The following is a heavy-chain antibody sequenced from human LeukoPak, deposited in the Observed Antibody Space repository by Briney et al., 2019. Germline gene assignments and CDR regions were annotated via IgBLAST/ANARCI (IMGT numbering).Heavy chain of an antibody. V-gene: IGHV3-30*02. CDR1: GFTFSSYG. CDR2: IRYDGSNK. CDR3: AKGTAAAGNYFDY. J-gene: IGHJ4*02. Sequence: PGGSLRLSCAASGFTFSSYGMHWVRRAPGEGLEWVAFIRYDGSNKYYADSVKGRFTISRDNSKNTLYLQMNSLRAEDTAVYYCAKGTAAAGNYFDYWGQGTLVTVSS. D-gene: IGHD6-13*01.